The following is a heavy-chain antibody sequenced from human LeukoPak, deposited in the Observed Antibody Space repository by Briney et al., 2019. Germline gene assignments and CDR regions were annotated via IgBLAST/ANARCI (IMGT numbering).Heavy chain of an antibody. V-gene: IGHV1-2*02. Sequence: ASVKVSCKASGYIFTGYYLFWVRQAPGQGLGWMGWINPNGGATRYAQKFQGRVTLTCDTSIRTTYMELSSLTSDDTAVYYCARDERYSDADHHYPDLGYWGQGTLVTVSS. D-gene: IGHD3-16*01. CDR3: ARDERYSDADHHYPDLGY. CDR1: GYIFTGYY. CDR2: INPNGGAT. J-gene: IGHJ4*02.